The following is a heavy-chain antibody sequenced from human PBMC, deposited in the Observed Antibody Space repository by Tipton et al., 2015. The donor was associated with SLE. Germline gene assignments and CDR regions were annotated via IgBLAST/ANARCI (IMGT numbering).Heavy chain of an antibody. Sequence: TLSLTCTVSGGSITGYHWSWIRQPPGKGLEWIGYVYYTGTTNYDPSLRSRVTMSVDTSKTQFSLKLNSVTAADTAVYFCARGRQLEYYFDYWGQGTLVTVSS. CDR2: VYYTGTT. J-gene: IGHJ4*02. CDR3: ARGRQLEYYFDY. V-gene: IGHV4-59*01. D-gene: IGHD6-13*01. CDR1: GGSITGYH.